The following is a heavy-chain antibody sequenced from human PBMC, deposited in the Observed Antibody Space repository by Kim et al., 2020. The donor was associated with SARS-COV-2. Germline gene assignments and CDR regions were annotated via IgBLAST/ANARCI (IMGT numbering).Heavy chain of an antibody. V-gene: IGHV4-39*01. CDR2: MYYSGTT. CDR3: GGGGSSVFSRFDY. CDR1: GASISSSTYY. Sequence: SETLSLTCTVSGASISSSTYYWGWIRQPPGRRLEWIAIMYYSGTTYYNPSLKSRVTMTGDPPKNQFSLKLTSVTAADTAVHSCGGGGSSVFSRFDYWGQG. J-gene: IGHJ4*02. D-gene: IGHD6-13*01.